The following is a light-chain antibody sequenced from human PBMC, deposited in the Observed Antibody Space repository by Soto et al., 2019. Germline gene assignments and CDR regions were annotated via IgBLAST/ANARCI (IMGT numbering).Light chain of an antibody. V-gene: IGKV1-5*01. CDR3: QQYNNYFMYT. J-gene: IGKJ2*01. Sequence: DIQMTQSPSTLSASVGDRVTITCRASQSISSWLAWYQQKPGKVPKLLIYDASNLESGVPSRFSGSGSGTEFTLTISSLQPDDFATYYCQQYNNYFMYTFGQGTKLEIK. CDR1: QSISSW. CDR2: DAS.